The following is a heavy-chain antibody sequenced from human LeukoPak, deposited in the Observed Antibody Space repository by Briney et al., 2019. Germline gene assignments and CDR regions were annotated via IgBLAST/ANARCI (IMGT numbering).Heavy chain of an antibody. D-gene: IGHD6-6*01. V-gene: IGHV3-23*01. CDR2: ISTNSANT. CDR1: GFTFSTYG. Sequence: GGSLRLSCAASGFTFSTYGMNWVRQAPGKGLEWVSTISTNSANTYYTDSVKGRFTISRDNSKDTLFMQMNSLRAEDTAIYYCAKGQSTIATRSFDSWGQGTLVTVSS. J-gene: IGHJ4*02. CDR3: AKGQSTIATRSFDS.